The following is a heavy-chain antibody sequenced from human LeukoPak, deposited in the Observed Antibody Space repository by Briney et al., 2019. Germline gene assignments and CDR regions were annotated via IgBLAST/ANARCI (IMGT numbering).Heavy chain of an antibody. CDR1: GGSISNYY. CDR2: IYYNGDT. J-gene: IGHJ4*02. Sequence: SETLSLTCTVSGGSISNYYWGWVRQPPGKGLEWIGYIYYNGDTNYNPPLKSRVTMSVDTSKNQFSLKLTSVTAADTALYYCARYSGLNGDYFDSWGQGTLVTVSS. V-gene: IGHV4-59*08. D-gene: IGHD2-21*01. CDR3: ARYSGLNGDYFDS.